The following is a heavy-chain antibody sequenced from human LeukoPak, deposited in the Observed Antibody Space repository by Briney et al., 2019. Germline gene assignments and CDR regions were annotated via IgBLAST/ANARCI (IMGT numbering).Heavy chain of an antibody. V-gene: IGHV1-58*01. Sequence: LVKVSCKASGFTFTSSAVQWVRQARGQRLEWIGWIVVGSGNTNYAQKFQERVTITRDMSTSTAYMELSSLRSEDTAVYYCAAQAPGGDAFDIWGQGTMVTVSS. CDR2: IVVGSGNT. J-gene: IGHJ3*02. CDR1: GFTFTSSA. CDR3: AAQAPGGDAFDI. D-gene: IGHD3-10*01.